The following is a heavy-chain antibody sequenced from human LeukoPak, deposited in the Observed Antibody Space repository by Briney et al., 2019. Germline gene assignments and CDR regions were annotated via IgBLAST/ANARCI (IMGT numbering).Heavy chain of an antibody. CDR1: GYSFTSYW. J-gene: IGHJ3*02. CDR2: IYPGDSDT. CDR3: ARLVVVPAAYDAFDI. Sequence: GESLKISCKGSGYSFTSYWIGWVRPMPGKGLEWMGIIYPGDSDTRYSPSFQGQVTISADKSISTAYLQWISLKASDTAMYYCARLVVVPAAYDAFDIWGQGTMVTVSS. D-gene: IGHD2-2*01. V-gene: IGHV5-51*01.